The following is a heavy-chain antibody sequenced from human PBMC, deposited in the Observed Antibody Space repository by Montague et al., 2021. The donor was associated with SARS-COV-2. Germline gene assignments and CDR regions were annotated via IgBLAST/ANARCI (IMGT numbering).Heavy chain of an antibody. D-gene: IGHD3-10*01. J-gene: IGHJ4*02. V-gene: IGHV3-7*01. CDR3: ARDRGGSGSYYSEGFDY. Sequence: SLRLSCAASRFTFSSYWMSWVRQAPGKGLEWVANIKQDGSEKYYVDSVKGRFTISRDNAKNSLYLQMNSLRAEDTAVYYCARDRGGSGSYYSEGFDYWGQGTLVTVSS. CDR1: RFTFSSYW. CDR2: IKQDGSEK.